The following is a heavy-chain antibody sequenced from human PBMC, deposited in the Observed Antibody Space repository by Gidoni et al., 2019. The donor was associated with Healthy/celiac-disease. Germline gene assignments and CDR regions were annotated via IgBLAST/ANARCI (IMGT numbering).Heavy chain of an antibody. D-gene: IGHD4-17*01. CDR1: GFTFSSYG. Sequence: QVQLVESGGGAFQPGRSLRLCCAASGFTFSSYGMHGVRQAPGKGLEWVAVISYDVSNKYYADSVKCRFTISRDNSKYTLYLQMNSLRAEDTAVYYCAKDTRGVYGDFDYWGQGTLVTVSS. V-gene: IGHV3-30*18. CDR3: AKDTRGVYGDFDY. J-gene: IGHJ4*02. CDR2: ISYDVSNK.